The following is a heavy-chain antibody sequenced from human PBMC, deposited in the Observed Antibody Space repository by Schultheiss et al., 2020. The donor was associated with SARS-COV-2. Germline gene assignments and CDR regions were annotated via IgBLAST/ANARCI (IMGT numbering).Heavy chain of an antibody. CDR1: GGSISSYY. J-gene: IGHJ5*02. V-gene: IGHV4-59*08. CDR3: ARQYSGSYYGWFDP. D-gene: IGHD1-26*01. CDR2: IYYSGST. Sequence: SETLSLTCTVSGGSISSYYWSWIRQPPGKGLEWIGYIYYSGSTNYNPSLKSRVTISVDTSKNQFSLKLSSVTAADTAVYYCARQYSGSYYGWFDPWGQGTLVTVSS.